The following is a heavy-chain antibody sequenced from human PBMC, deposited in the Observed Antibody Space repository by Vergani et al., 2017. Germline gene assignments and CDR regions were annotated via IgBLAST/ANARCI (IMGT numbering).Heavy chain of an antibody. CDR2: IYLSGST. Sequence: QVQLQESGPGLLKPSQTLSLNCTVSGGSVSSGSYYWSWIRQPAGKGLEWIGRIYLSGSTNYSPSLESRVTISIHPSKTQVSLQLNSVTAADTAVYYCARSFHGAGRPFDYWGQGTLVTVSS. J-gene: IGHJ4*02. D-gene: IGHD3-10*01. CDR3: ARSFHGAGRPFDY. V-gene: IGHV4-61*02. CDR1: GGSVSSGSYY.